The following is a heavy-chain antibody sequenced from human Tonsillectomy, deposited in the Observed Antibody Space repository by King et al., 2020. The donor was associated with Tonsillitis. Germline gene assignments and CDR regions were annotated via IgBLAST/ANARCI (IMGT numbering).Heavy chain of an antibody. V-gene: IGHV3-21*06. J-gene: IGHJ6*02. CDR3: ARGKSRTARGGGMDV. D-gene: IGHD6-6*01. Sequence: VQLVESGGGLVKPGGSLRLSCAASGFTFSNSDMNWVRQAPGKGLEWVSYINAGSSHIYYADSVRGRFTISRDNAANSLYLQMNSLRAEDTAVYYCARGKSRTARGGGMDVWGQGTTVIVSS. CDR1: GFTFSNSD. CDR2: INAGSSHI.